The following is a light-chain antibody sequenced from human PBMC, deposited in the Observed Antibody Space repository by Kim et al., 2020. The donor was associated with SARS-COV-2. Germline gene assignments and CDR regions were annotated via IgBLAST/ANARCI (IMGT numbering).Light chain of an antibody. CDR2: QDS. CDR1: KLGDKY. CDR3: QAWDSSTGV. J-gene: IGLJ1*01. V-gene: IGLV3-1*01. Sequence: SYELTQPPSVSVSPGQTASITCSGDKLGDKYACWYQQKPGQFPVLVIYQDSKRPSGLPERFSGSNSGNTAPLTISGTQAMVEADYYCQAWDSSTGVFGTG.